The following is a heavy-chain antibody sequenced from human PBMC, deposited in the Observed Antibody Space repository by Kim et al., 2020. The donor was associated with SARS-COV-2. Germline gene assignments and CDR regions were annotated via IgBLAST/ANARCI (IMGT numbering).Heavy chain of an antibody. CDR1: GGSISSGSYY. CDR3: AREYVLLWFGELFGNWFDP. V-gene: IGHV4-61*02. D-gene: IGHD3-10*01. J-gene: IGHJ5*02. Sequence: SETLSLTCTVSGGSISSGSYYWSWIRQPAGKGLEWIGRIYTSGSTNYNPSLKSLVTISVDTSKNQFSLKLSSVTAADKAVYYCAREYVLLWFGELFGNWFDPWGQGTLVTVSS. CDR2: IYTSGST.